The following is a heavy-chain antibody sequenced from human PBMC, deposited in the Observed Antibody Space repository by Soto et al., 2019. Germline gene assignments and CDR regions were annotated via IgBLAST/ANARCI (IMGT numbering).Heavy chain of an antibody. Sequence: SETLSLTCTVSGGSISSYYWSWIRQPPGKGLEWIGYIYYSGSTNYNLSLKSRVTISVDTSKNQFSLKLSSVTAADTAVYYCARTYYYGSGSLYYFDYWGQGTLVTV. J-gene: IGHJ4*02. CDR1: GGSISSYY. V-gene: IGHV4-59*01. CDR3: ARTYYYGSGSLYYFDY. D-gene: IGHD3-10*01. CDR2: IYYSGST.